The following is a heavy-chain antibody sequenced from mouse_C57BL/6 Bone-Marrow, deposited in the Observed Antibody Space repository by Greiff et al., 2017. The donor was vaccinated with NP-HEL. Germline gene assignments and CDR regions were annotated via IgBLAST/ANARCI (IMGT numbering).Heavy chain of an antibody. D-gene: IGHD1-3*01. V-gene: IGHV1-64*01. Sequence: QVQLQQPGAELVKPGASVKLSCKASGYTFTSYWMHWVKQRPGQGLEWIGMIHPNSGSTNYNEKFKSKATLTVDKSSSTAYMQRSSLTSEDSAVYYCAREELAYFDYWGQGTTLTVSS. CDR1: GYTFTSYW. J-gene: IGHJ2*01. CDR2: IHPNSGST. CDR3: AREELAYFDY.